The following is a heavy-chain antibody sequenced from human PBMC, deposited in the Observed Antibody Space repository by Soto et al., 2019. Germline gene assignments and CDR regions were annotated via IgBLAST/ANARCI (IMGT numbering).Heavy chain of an antibody. D-gene: IGHD1-1*01. Sequence: SETLSLTCTVSGGSMSSGGYYWSWIRRHPGKGLEWIGYIYYSGSTYYNPSLKSRVTISVDTSKNQFSLKLSSVTAADTAVYYCARDQNWNKKGYNWFDPWGQGTLVTVFS. J-gene: IGHJ5*02. CDR3: ARDQNWNKKGYNWFDP. CDR2: IYYSGST. V-gene: IGHV4-31*03. CDR1: GGSMSSGGYY.